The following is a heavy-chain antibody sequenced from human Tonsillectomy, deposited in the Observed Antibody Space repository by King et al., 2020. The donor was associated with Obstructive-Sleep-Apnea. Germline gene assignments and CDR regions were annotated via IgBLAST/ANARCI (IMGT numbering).Heavy chain of an antibody. Sequence: TLKESGPTLVKPTQTLTLTCTFSGFSFSTSGTGVGWIRQPPGKALEWLTLIYWDDDKRYSPSLKSRLTITKDTSKNQVVLTMTNMDPVDTGTYYCAHARRDGYNLAFDFWGQGTVVTVSS. CDR1: GFSFSTSGTG. J-gene: IGHJ3*01. V-gene: IGHV2-5*02. D-gene: IGHD5-24*01. CDR2: IYWDDDK. CDR3: AHARRDGYNLAFDF.